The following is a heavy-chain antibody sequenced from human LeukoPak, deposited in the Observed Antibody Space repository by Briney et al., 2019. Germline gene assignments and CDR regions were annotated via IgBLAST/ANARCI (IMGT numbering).Heavy chain of an antibody. Sequence: QAGGSLRLSCAASGFTFSSYGMHWVRQAPGKGLEWVAVLWYYGSNKYYADSVKGRFTISRDNSKNTLYLQMNSLRAEDTAVYYCARDRDAYNHPVVYFDYWGQGTLVTVSS. CDR3: ARDRDAYNHPVVYFDY. CDR2: LWYYGSNK. CDR1: GFTFSSYG. J-gene: IGHJ4*02. V-gene: IGHV3-33*01. D-gene: IGHD5-24*01.